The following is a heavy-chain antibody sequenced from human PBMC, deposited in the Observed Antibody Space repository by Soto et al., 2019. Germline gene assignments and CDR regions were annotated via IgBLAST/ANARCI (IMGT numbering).Heavy chain of an antibody. D-gene: IGHD3-22*01. CDR1: GGSISSSSYY. V-gene: IGHV4-39*07. CDR2: IYYSGST. Sequence: SETLSLTCTVSGGSISSSSYYWGWLRQPPGKGLEWIGSIYYSGSTYYNPSLKSRVTISVDTSKNQFSLKLSSVTAADTAVYYCARGSYNYDSSGYSPYWGQGTLVTVTS. J-gene: IGHJ4*02. CDR3: ARGSYNYDSSGYSPY.